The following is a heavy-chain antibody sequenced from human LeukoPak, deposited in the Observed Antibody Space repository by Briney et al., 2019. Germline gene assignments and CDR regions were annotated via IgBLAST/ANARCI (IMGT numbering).Heavy chain of an antibody. CDR2: TKQDGSEK. J-gene: IGHJ4*02. CDR1: GFTFSSYW. V-gene: IGHV3-7*01. Sequence: GGSLRLSCAASGFTFSSYWMSWVRQAPGKGLEWVANTKQDGSEKYYVDSVKGRFTISRDNAKNSLYLQMNSLRAEDTAVYYCARRDPWDYYGSGSYSYFDYWGQGTLVTVSS. CDR3: ARRDPWDYYGSGSYSYFDY. D-gene: IGHD3-10*01.